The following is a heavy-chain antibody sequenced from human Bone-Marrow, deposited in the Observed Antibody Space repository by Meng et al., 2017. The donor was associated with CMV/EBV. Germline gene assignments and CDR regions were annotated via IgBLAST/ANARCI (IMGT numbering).Heavy chain of an antibody. D-gene: IGHD3-16*01. J-gene: IGHJ4*02. CDR3: VKDSQRLGTYSFGY. Sequence: SLKISCTTSGFTFADYAMHWVRQAPGKGLEWVSGINWNSGRMAFADSLEGRFTISRDNAKSSLNLQMNNLRTEDTALYYCVKDSQRLGTYSFGYWGQGTLVTVSS. CDR1: GFTFADYA. CDR2: INWNSGRM. V-gene: IGHV3-9*01.